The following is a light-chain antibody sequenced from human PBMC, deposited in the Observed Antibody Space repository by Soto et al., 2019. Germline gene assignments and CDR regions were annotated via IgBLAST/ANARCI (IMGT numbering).Light chain of an antibody. CDR3: SSYAGSNNFVA. CDR1: SSDVGGYNY. CDR2: EVS. Sequence: QSALTQPASVSGSPGQSITISCTGTSSDVGGYNYVSWYQQHPGKAPKLMIYEVSNRPSGVSNRFSGSKSGNTASLTVSGLQAEDEADYYCSSYAGSNNFVAFGSGNKLTVL. J-gene: IGLJ1*01. V-gene: IGLV2-14*01.